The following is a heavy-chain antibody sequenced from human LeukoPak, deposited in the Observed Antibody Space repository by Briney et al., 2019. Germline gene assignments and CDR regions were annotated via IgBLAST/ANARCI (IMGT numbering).Heavy chain of an antibody. CDR3: ARHDYGGNLDY. J-gene: IGHJ4*02. V-gene: IGHV4-4*09. CDR2: IYTSGST. D-gene: IGHD4-23*01. CDR1: GGPISSYY. Sequence: SETLSLTCTVSGGPISSYYWSWIRQPPGKGLEWIGYIYTSGSTNYNPSLKSRVTISVDTSKNQFSLKLSSVTAADTAVYYCARHDYGGNLDYWGQGTLVTVSS.